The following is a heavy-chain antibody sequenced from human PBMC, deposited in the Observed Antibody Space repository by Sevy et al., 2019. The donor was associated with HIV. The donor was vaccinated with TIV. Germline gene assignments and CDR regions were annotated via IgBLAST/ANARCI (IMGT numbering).Heavy chain of an antibody. V-gene: IGHV1-46*01. J-gene: IGHJ5*02. CDR2: INPSGGST. CDR3: ARVGDCSSTSCYYGLRFRELRVESGWFDP. CDR1: GYTFTSYY. D-gene: IGHD2-2*01. Sequence: ASVKVSCKASGYTFTSYYMHWVRQAPGQGLEWMGIINPSGGSTSYAQKFQGRVTMTRDTSTSTVYMELSSLRSEDTAVYYCARVGDCSSTSCYYGLRFRELRVESGWFDPWGQGTLVTVSS.